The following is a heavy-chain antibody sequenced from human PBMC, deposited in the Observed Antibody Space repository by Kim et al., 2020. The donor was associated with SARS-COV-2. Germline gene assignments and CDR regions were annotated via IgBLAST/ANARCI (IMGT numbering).Heavy chain of an antibody. CDR1: GFTFNYAW. CDR3: TPFKGNDSGSYYPVSG. Sequence: GGSLRLSCGASGFTFNYAWMSWVRQAPGKGLEWVGRIKSKNDGATTDYAAPVKDRFTISRDDSTNTLFLQMNSLKTEDTAVYYCTPFKGNDSGSYYPVSGWGQGTLVTVSS. V-gene: IGHV3-15*01. D-gene: IGHD3-10*01. J-gene: IGHJ4*02. CDR2: IKSKNDGATT.